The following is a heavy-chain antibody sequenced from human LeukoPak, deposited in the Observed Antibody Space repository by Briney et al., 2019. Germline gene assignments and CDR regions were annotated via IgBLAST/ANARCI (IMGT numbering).Heavy chain of an antibody. CDR3: ARAGRGLAASD. Sequence: PERSLRLSCAASGCTFSNYAMYWVRQAPGKGLEWVAIIWYDGSNKYYADSVKGRFTISRDNSENTVYLQMSSLRAEDTAVYYCARAGRGLAASDWGQGTLVTVSS. J-gene: IGHJ4*02. V-gene: IGHV3-33*07. CDR2: IWYDGSNK. D-gene: IGHD3/OR15-3a*01. CDR1: GCTFSNYA.